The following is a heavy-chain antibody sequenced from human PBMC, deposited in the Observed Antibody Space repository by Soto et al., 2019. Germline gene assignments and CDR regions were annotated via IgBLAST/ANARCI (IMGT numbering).Heavy chain of an antibody. CDR2: IIPIFGTA. D-gene: IGHD2-8*01. J-gene: IGHJ6*02. CDR3: ARSEGVYFYGMDV. V-gene: IGHV1-69*06. CDR1: GGNFASYA. Sequence: QVQLVQSGAEVKKPGSSVKVSCKASGGNFASYAIFWVRQAPGQGLEWMGGIIPIFGTATYAQKFQGRVTITAYKPTNTAYMEMNILRCEDTAVYYCARSEGVYFYGMDVWGQGTTVTVSS.